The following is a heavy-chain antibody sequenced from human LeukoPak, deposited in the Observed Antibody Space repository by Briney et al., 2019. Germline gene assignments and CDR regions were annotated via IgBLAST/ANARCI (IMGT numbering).Heavy chain of an antibody. V-gene: IGHV3-21*01. J-gene: IGHJ3*02. CDR3: ARDHVFDSSSWYSAFDI. D-gene: IGHD6-13*01. CDR2: ISSSSSYI. Sequence: PGRSLRLSCAASGFTFSSYGMHWVRQAPGKGLEWVSSISSSSSYIYYADSVKGRFTISRDNAKNSLYLQMNSLRAEDTAVYYCARDHVFDSSSWYSAFDIWGQGTMVTVSS. CDR1: GFTFSSYG.